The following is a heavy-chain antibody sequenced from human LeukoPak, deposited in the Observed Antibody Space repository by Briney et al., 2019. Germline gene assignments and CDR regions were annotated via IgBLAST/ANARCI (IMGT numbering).Heavy chain of an antibody. V-gene: IGHV3-23*01. CDR2: ISGGGGGT. CDR1: GITVSNYC. CDR3: AKRGVVIRVILVGFHKEAYYFDS. Sequence: GGSLRLSCPVSGITVSNYCMSWVRQAPGEGLEWVAGISGGGGGTNHGDSVNGGFTISRDNFKNTLYLQMNSLRAEDTAVYFCAKRGVVIRVILVGFHKEAYYFDSWGQGALVTVSS. D-gene: IGHD3-22*01. J-gene: IGHJ4*02.